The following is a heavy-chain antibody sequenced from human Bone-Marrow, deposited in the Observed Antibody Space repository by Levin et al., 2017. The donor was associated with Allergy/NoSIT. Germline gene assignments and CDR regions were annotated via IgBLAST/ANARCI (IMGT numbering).Heavy chain of an antibody. Sequence: TASETLSLTCTISGGSMNSYHWNWIRQPPGKGLEWIGNVYDSGTTNYSPSLTSRVTISIDTSKNQFSLKLSSVTAADTAVYYCARPLGCGTGSCPADGFDIWGQGTRVTVSS. CDR3: ARPLGCGTGSCPADGFDI. CDR2: VYDSGTT. D-gene: IGHD2-15*01. J-gene: IGHJ3*02. V-gene: IGHV4-59*01. CDR1: GGSMNSYH.